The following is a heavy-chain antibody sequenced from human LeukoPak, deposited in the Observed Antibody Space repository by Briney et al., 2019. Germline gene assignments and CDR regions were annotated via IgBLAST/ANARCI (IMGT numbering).Heavy chain of an antibody. J-gene: IGHJ4*02. D-gene: IGHD2-15*01. CDR2: ITGSGGST. CDR1: GFTFSSYA. CDR3: AKDVEYSNGGKFDC. Sequence: GGSLRLSCAASGFTFSSYAMSWVRQTPGKGLEWVSAITGSGGSTYYADSVKGRFVISRDNSKNTLYLQMASLRAEDTAIYYCAKDVEYSNGGKFDCSGQGTLVTVSS. V-gene: IGHV3-23*01.